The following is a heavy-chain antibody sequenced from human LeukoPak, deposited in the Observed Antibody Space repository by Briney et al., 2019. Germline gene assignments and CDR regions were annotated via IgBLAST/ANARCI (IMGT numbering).Heavy chain of an antibody. CDR3: VTRDGVSSGFFNLDY. Sequence: ASVKVSCKASGYTFTHYAMNWVRRAPGRGLEWMGWINTNTGNPTYAQGFTGRFVFSLDTSVSTAYLQISSLKAEDTAVYYCVTRDGVSSGFFNLDYWGQGTLVTVSS. J-gene: IGHJ4*02. D-gene: IGHD3-22*01. CDR1: GYTFTHYA. V-gene: IGHV7-4-1*02. CDR2: INTNTGNP.